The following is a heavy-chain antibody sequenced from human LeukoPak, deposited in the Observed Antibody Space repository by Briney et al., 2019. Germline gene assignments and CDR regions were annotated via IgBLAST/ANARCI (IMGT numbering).Heavy chain of an antibody. CDR1: GGSISSYY. D-gene: IGHD6-19*01. V-gene: IGHV4-4*07. J-gene: IGHJ4*02. CDR3: ARRNGRSGARFVDY. CDR2: IYTSGST. Sequence: SETLSLTCTVSGGSISSYYWSWIRQPAGKGLEWIGRIYTSGSTNYNPSLKSRVTISVDTSKNQFSLKLSSVTAADTAVYYCARRNGRSGARFVDYWGRGTLVTVSS.